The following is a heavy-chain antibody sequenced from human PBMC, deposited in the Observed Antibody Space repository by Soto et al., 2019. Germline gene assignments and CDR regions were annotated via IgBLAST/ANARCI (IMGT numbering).Heavy chain of an antibody. CDR3: ARDMRIDYYDSSEGSDY. V-gene: IGHV1-18*01. D-gene: IGHD3-22*01. CDR1: GYTFTSYG. J-gene: IGHJ4*02. CDR2: ISAYNGNT. Sequence: ASVKVSCKASGYTFTSYGISWVRQAPGQGLEWMGWISAYNGNTNYAQKLQGRVTMTTDTSTSTAYMELRSLRSDDTAVYYCARDMRIDYYDSSEGSDYWGQATMVTVYS.